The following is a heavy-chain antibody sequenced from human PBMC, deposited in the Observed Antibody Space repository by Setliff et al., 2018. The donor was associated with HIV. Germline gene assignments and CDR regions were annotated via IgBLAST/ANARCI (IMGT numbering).Heavy chain of an antibody. V-gene: IGHV4-39*01. Sequence: SETLSLTCIVSGGSINSSSYYWAWIRQPPGKGLEWIGSISYSGSTYDNPSLKSRVTISVDTSKNQFSLKLSSVTAADTAVYYCARQSCGSGGSCYPWFDPWGQGTLVTVSS. D-gene: IGHD2-15*01. CDR1: GGSINSSSYY. CDR2: ISYSGST. CDR3: ARQSCGSGGSCYPWFDP. J-gene: IGHJ5*02.